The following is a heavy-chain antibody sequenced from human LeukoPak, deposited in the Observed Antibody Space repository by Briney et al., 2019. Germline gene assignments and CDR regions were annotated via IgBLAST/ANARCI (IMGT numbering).Heavy chain of an antibody. J-gene: IGHJ4*02. CDR2: INHSGST. D-gene: IGHD2/OR15-2a*01. CDR3: ARGITFTDY. V-gene: IGHV4-34*01. Sequence: PSETLSLTCAVYGGSFSGYYWSWIRQPPGKGLEWIGEINHSGSTNYNPSLKSRVTISVDTSKNQFSLKLSSVTAAGTAVYYCARGITFTDYWGQGTLVTVSS. CDR1: GGSFSGYY.